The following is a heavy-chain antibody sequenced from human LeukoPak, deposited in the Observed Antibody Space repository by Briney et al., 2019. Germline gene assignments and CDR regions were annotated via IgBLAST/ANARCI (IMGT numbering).Heavy chain of an antibody. V-gene: IGHV4-34*01. CDR1: GGSFSGYY. Sequence: KPSETLSLTCAVYGGSFSGYYWSWIRQPPGKGLEWIGEINHSGSTNYNPSLKSRVTISVDTSKNQLSLKLSSVTAADTAVYYCARGELRYFDWLLRGTYFDYWGQGTLVTVSS. J-gene: IGHJ4*02. CDR2: INHSGST. CDR3: ARGELRYFDWLLRGTYFDY. D-gene: IGHD3-9*01.